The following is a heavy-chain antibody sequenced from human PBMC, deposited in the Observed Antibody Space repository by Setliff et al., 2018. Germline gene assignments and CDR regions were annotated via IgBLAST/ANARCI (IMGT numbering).Heavy chain of an antibody. CDR2: IYYSGST. D-gene: IGHD5-12*01. J-gene: IGHJ2*01. V-gene: IGHV4-31*03. CDR3: ARNPDFLQYSFDL. CDR1: GASITSEAYY. Sequence: PSETLSLTCIVSGASITSEAYYWSWIRQYPGKGLEWIGYIYYSGSTYYNPSLESRVTVSLDTSKSQFSLKLSSMTAADTALYYCARNPDFLQYSFDLWGRGTLVTVSS.